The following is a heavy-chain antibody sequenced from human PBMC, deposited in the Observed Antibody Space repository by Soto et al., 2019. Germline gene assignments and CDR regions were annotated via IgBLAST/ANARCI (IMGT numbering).Heavy chain of an antibody. CDR1: GFTFSDYY. V-gene: IGHV3-11*04. J-gene: IGHJ2*01. Sequence: QVQLVESGGGLVKPGGSLRLSCAASGFTFSDYYMSWIRQAPGKGLEWVAYISTTGSTIYYPDTEKGRFTISRDNTKNSISMLLDDLRAEYPAVYYCARARGSRRSYSYFDPWGRGTLVTVSS. D-gene: IGHD4-4*01. CDR2: ISTTGSTI. CDR3: ARARGSRRSYSYFDP.